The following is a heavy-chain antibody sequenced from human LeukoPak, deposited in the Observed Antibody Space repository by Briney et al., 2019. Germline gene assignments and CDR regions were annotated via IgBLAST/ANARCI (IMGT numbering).Heavy chain of an antibody. CDR3: ARSSDYQGSKRALGHY. J-gene: IGHJ4*02. CDR2: IYYSGST. Sequence: PSETLSLTCTVSVGSINSYYWSWIRQPPWKGLEWIGSIYYSGSTNYNPSLKSRLTISADTSKNLFSLKLGSVAAADTAVYYCARSSDYQGSKRALGHYWGQGTLVTVSS. V-gene: IGHV4-59*01. D-gene: IGHD3-10*01. CDR1: VGSINSYY.